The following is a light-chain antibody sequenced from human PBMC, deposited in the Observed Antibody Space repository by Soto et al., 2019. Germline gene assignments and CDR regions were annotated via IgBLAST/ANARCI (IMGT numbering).Light chain of an antibody. V-gene: IGLV2-14*01. CDR1: SSDVGGYDY. J-gene: IGLJ1*01. Sequence: QSVLTQPASASGSPGQSITISCTGTSSDVGGYDYVSWYQQHPGKAPKLMIYEVTNRPSGVSIRFSASKSGDTASLTISGLQAEDEADYYCSSYTSSSTFVFGTGTKVTVL. CDR3: SSYTSSSTFV. CDR2: EVT.